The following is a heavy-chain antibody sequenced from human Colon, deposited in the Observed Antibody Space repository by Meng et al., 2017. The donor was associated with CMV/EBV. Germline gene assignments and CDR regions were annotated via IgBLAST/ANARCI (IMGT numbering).Heavy chain of an antibody. J-gene: IGHJ4*02. D-gene: IGHD3-3*01. CDR1: GFTFRNYG. V-gene: IGHV3-33*06. CDR2: IWDDGSNQ. Sequence: GESLKISCAASGFTFRNYGVHWVRQSPGKGLEWVALIWDDGSNQNYADSVKGRFTISRDNSRNTLYLELSSLRADDTAVYYCAKGADYLNFWSGYAYWGQGTLVTVSS. CDR3: AKGADYLNFWSGYAY.